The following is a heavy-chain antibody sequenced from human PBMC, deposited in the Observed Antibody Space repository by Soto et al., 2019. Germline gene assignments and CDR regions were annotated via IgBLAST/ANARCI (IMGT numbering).Heavy chain of an antibody. CDR2: IYHSGST. Sequence: QLQLQASGSGLVQPSQTLSLTCAVSGGSISSGGYSWSWIRQPPGKGLEWIGYIYHSGSTYYNPSIKSLVPISVDRSKNQCSLKLSSVTAADTAVYYCARGDDYFDYWGEGTLVAVSS. J-gene: IGHJ4*02. CDR1: GGSISSGGYS. D-gene: IGHD2-21*02. CDR3: ARGDDYFDY. V-gene: IGHV4-30-2*01.